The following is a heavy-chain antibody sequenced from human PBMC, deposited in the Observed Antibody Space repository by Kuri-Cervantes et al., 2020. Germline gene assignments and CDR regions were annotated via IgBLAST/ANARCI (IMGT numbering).Heavy chain of an antibody. CDR1: GGSISSGGYY. J-gene: IGHJ4*02. CDR3: ASEYYYDSSGYY. V-gene: IGHV4-61*08. CDR2: IYHSGST. D-gene: IGHD3-22*01. Sequence: GSLRLSCTVSGGSISSGGYYWSWIRQHPGKGLEWIGYIYHSGSTNHNPSLKSRVTISVDTSKNQFSLKLSSVTAADTAVYYCASEYYYDSSGYYLGQGTLVTVSS.